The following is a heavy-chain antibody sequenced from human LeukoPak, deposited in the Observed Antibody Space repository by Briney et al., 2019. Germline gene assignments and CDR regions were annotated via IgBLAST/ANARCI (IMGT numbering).Heavy chain of an antibody. V-gene: IGHV4-39*01. D-gene: IGHD4-17*01. CDR1: AGSISSSSDY. CDR2: IYYSGST. J-gene: IGHJ4*02. CDR3: ARQDYGDYVFHY. Sequence: PSETLSLTCTLPAGSISSSSDYWGWIRQPPGNGLEWIGSIYYSGSTYYNPSLMSRVTIFVDTSKNHFSLKLISMTAADTAVYYCARQDYGDYVFHYWGQGTLVTVSS.